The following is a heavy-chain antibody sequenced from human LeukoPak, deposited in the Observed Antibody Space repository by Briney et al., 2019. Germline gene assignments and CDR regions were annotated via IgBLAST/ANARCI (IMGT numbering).Heavy chain of an antibody. Sequence: PGGSLRLSCAASGFTFSSYAMHWVRQAPGKGLEWVAVISYDGSNKYYADSVKGRFTISRDNSKNTLYLQMNSLRAEDTAVYYCARPQGIAAAGTDYWGQGTLVTVSS. J-gene: IGHJ4*02. V-gene: IGHV3-30-3*01. CDR2: ISYDGSNK. CDR1: GFTFSSYA. CDR3: ARPQGIAAAGTDY. D-gene: IGHD6-13*01.